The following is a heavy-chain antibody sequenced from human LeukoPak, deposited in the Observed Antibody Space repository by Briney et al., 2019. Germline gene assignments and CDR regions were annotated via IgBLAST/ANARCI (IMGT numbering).Heavy chain of an antibody. CDR2: IYTTGNT. Sequence: AETLSLTCTVSSGSINSCYWGWVRQPAGRGLEWIGRIYTTGNTNYNPSLKSRLTMSIDTSKGQFSLNLRSVTAADTAIYYCARHGYTASHYFLDYWSQGTLVTVSP. J-gene: IGHJ4*02. D-gene: IGHD3-16*01. CDR1: SGSINSCY. CDR3: ARHGYTASHYFLDY. V-gene: IGHV4-4*07.